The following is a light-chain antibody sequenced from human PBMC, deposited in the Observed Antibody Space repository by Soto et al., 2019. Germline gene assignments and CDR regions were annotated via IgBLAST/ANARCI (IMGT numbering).Light chain of an antibody. CDR1: RSNIGRNF. V-gene: IGLV1-47*01. J-gene: IGLJ1*01. CDR3: CSYAGSSTWV. CDR2: RNN. Sequence: QSVLTQSPSASGTPGQRVTISCSGSRSNIGRNFAYWYQHVPGTAPRLLIQRNNERPSGVPDRFSGSKSGNTASLTISGLQAEDEADYYCCSYAGSSTWVFGTGTKVTVL.